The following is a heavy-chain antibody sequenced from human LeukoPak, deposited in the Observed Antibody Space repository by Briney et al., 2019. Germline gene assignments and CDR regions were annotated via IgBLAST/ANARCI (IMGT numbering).Heavy chain of an antibody. D-gene: IGHD3-9*01. CDR3: ARDVAPDWYYYYMDV. J-gene: IGHJ6*03. V-gene: IGHV3-30*01. CDR1: GFTFSSYA. Sequence: GGSLRLSCAASGFTFSSYAMHWLRQAPGKGLEWVAVISYDGSNKYYADSVKGRFTISRDNSKNTLYLQMNSLRAVDTAVYYCARDVAPDWYYYYMDVWGKGTTVTVSS. CDR2: ISYDGSNK.